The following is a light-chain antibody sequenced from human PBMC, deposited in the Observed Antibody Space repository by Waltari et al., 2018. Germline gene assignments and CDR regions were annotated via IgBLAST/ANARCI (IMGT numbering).Light chain of an antibody. CDR2: AAS. V-gene: IGKV1-39*01. CDR1: ESIGRY. J-gene: IGKJ2*01. Sequence: DIQMTQSPSSLSASVGDRITITCRASESIGRYLNWYQQRPGKAPKLLIYAASKLQSGAPSRFSCSGPGTAFTLTISSLQPEDSATYYCQQSYTSPYTFGQGT. CDR3: QQSYTSPYT.